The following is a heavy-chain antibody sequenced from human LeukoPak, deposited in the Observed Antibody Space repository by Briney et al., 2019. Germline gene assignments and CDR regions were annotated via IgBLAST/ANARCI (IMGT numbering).Heavy chain of an antibody. V-gene: IGHV4-39*01. J-gene: IGHJ4*02. Sequence: SETLSLTYTVSGGSIRNRDDYGDWIRQPPGEGLEWIVSLNYRGRTYYNPSLESRVTISVDTSTNQFSLKMSSVTAADTAVSYSAKARERGQVDPGTSGYINYWGQGTLVSVSS. CDR2: LNYRGRT. D-gene: IGHD3-22*01. CDR3: AKARERGQVDPGTSGYINY. CDR1: GGSIRNRDDY.